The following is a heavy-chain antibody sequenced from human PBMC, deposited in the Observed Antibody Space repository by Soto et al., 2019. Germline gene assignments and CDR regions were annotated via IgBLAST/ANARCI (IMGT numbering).Heavy chain of an antibody. CDR1: GGSISSGGYY. J-gene: IGHJ5*02. D-gene: IGHD3-9*01. CDR3: ARHLLVIKGTNWFDP. Sequence: PSETLSLTCTVSGGSISSGGYYWSWIRQHPGKGLEWIGYIYYSGSTYYNPSLKSRVTISVDTSKNQFSLKLSSVTAADTAVYYCARHLLVIKGTNWFDPWGQGTLVTVSA. CDR2: IYYSGST. V-gene: IGHV4-39*01.